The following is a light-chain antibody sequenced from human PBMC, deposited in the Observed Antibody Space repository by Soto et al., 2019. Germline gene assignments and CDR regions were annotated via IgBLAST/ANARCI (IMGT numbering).Light chain of an antibody. CDR3: MQVLQSPIT. CDR2: LAS. CDR1: QALLHSHGYHY. Sequence: DIVMPRAPGSLPVTPGEPASVSGRSRQALLHSHGYHYLDWYLQKPGQSPQLLIYLASNRASGVPDRFSGGGSGTDFTLKISRVEAEDVGVYYCMQVLQSPITFGQGTRLE. V-gene: IGKV2-28*01. J-gene: IGKJ5*01.